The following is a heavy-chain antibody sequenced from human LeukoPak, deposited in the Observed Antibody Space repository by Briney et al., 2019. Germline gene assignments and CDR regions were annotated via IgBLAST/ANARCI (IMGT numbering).Heavy chain of an antibody. J-gene: IGHJ4*02. V-gene: IGHV3-30*02. CDR1: GFTFKNYG. CDR3: AKVRGYSSGWTDY. Sequence: EGSLRPSCAASGFTFKNYGMHWVRQAPGKGLEWEAFIWYDGTNKDYADSVKGRFTISRDNSKSTLYLQMDSLTAEDTAVYYCAKVRGYSSGWTDYWGQGTLITVSS. CDR2: IWYDGTNK. D-gene: IGHD2-15*01.